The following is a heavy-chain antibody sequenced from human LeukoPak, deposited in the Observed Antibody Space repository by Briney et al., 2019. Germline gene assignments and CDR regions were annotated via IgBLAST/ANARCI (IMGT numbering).Heavy chain of an antibody. D-gene: IGHD3-22*01. CDR2: INPTGGST. V-gene: IGHV1-46*01. CDR1: GYTFTSYY. J-gene: IGHJ3*02. Sequence: VASVKVSCKASGYTFTSYYMNWVRQAPGQGLEWMGIINPTGGSTSYAQKFQGRVTMTRDTSTSTVYMDLSSLRSEDTAVYYCARCGSSGYHDGFDMWGQGTMVTVSS. CDR3: ARCGSSGYHDGFDM.